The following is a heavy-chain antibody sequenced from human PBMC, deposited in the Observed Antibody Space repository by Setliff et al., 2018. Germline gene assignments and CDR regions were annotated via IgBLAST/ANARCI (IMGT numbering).Heavy chain of an antibody. CDR1: GYTFTSYD. J-gene: IGHJ6*03. CDR3: AGGQPLVRKYYYYMDV. D-gene: IGHD3-10*01. Sequence: VSCKASGYTFTSYDINWVRQATGQGLEWMGWMNPTSGNTGYAQKFQGRVTMTRNTSISTAYMELSSLGSEDTAVYYCAGGQPLVRKYYYYMDVWGKGTTVTVSS. CDR2: MNPTSGNT. V-gene: IGHV1-8*01.